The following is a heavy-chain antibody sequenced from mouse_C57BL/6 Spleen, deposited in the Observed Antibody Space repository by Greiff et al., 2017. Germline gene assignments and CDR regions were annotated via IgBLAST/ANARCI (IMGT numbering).Heavy chain of an antibody. CDR3: ARRSSTWYFDY. V-gene: IGHV1-69*01. Sequence: QVQLQQPGAELVMPGASVKLSCKASGYTFTSYWMHWVKQRPGQGLEWIGEIDPSDSYTNYNQKFKGKSTLTVDKSSSTAYMQLSSLTSEDSAVYYCARRSSTWYFDYWGQGTTLTVSS. J-gene: IGHJ2*01. CDR2: IDPSDSYT. CDR1: GYTFTSYW.